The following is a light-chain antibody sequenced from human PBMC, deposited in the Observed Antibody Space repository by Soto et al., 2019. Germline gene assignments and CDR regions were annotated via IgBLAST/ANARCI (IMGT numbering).Light chain of an antibody. Sequence: QPVLTQPPSVSGAPGQRVTFSCTGSSSNIGAAYDAHWYQQLPGTAPKLLIYGNTNRPSGVPDRFSGSKSGTSAFLAITGLQAEDEADYYCQSYDSSLSAVVFGGGTKLTVL. V-gene: IGLV1-40*01. CDR2: GNT. CDR3: QSYDSSLSAVV. CDR1: SSNIGAAYD. J-gene: IGLJ2*01.